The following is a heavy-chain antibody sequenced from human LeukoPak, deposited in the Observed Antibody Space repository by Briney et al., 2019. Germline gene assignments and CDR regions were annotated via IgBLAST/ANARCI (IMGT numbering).Heavy chain of an antibody. CDR1: GYTLTELS. D-gene: IGHD3-10*01. Sequence: ASVKVSCKVSGYTLTELSMHWVRQTPGKGLEWMGGFDPKDGETLYAQKFQDRVTMTEDTSTDTAYMELSSLRSEDTAVYYCATDQRGAGLGFRYGSGSYNGMDVWGQGTTVTVSS. CDR3: ATDQRGAGLGFRYGSGSYNGMDV. V-gene: IGHV1-24*01. J-gene: IGHJ6*02. CDR2: FDPKDGET.